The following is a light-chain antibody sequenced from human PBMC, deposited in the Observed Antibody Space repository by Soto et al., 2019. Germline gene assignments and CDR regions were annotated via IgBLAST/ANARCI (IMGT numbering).Light chain of an antibody. V-gene: IGKV1-27*01. Sequence: DIQMTQSPSSLSASVGDRVTITCRASQGISNYLAWYQQKPGKVPKVLIYAASTLQSAVTSRFSGSGSGTDFTLTISSLQPEDVATYYCQKYNIGLETFGQGTKVEIK. CDR3: QKYNIGLET. CDR1: QGISNY. J-gene: IGKJ1*01. CDR2: AAS.